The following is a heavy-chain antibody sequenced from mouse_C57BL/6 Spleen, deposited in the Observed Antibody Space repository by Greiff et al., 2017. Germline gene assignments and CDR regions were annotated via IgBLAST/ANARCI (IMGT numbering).Heavy chain of an antibody. J-gene: IGHJ4*01. Sequence: QVQLQQPGAELVRPGTSVKVSCKASGYAFTNYLIEWVKQRPGQGLEWIGVINPGSGGTNYNEKFKGKATLTADKSSSTAYMQLSSLTSEDSAVYFCARGWLLHYAMDYWGQGTSVTVSS. CDR1: GYAFTNYL. V-gene: IGHV1-54*01. D-gene: IGHD2-3*01. CDR2: INPGSGGT. CDR3: ARGWLLHYAMDY.